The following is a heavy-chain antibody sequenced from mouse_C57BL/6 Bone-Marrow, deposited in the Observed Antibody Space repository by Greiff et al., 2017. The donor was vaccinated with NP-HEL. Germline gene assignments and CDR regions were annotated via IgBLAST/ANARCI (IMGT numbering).Heavy chain of an antibody. V-gene: IGHV2-2*01. CDR3: ARNGRSAY. CDR1: GFSLTSYG. CDR2: IWSGGST. Sequence: VKLMESGPGLVQPSQSLSITCTVSGFSLTSYGVHWVRQSPGKGLEWLGVIWSGGSTDYNAAFISRLSISKDNSKSQVFFKMNSLQADDTAIYYCARNGRSAYWGQGTLVTVSA. J-gene: IGHJ3*01.